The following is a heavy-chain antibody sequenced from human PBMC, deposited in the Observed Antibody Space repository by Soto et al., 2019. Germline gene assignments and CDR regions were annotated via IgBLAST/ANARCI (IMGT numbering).Heavy chain of an antibody. Sequence: SETLALTCAVSGYSISSGYYWGWLRQPPGKGLEWIGSIYHGGSTYYNPSLNSRVTLSIDMTNNHVSLILNSVTAADTAVYYCAREGSYSAYNYAHGIQLWSFDFWGQGALVTVSS. CDR1: GYSISSGYY. CDR3: AREGSYSAYNYAHGIQLWSFDF. CDR2: IYHGGST. D-gene: IGHD5-12*01. J-gene: IGHJ4*02. V-gene: IGHV4-38-2*02.